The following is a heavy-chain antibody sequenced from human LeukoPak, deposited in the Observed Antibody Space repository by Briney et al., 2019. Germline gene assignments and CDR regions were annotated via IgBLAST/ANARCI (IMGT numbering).Heavy chain of an antibody. CDR1: GFTFGDYA. CDR2: IASETYGGTA. CDR3: TRDQTPYY. Sequence: GGSLRLSCTASGFTFGDYAMTWVRQAPGKGLEWVGFIASETYGGTAEYAASLKGRFTISRDDSKSIAYLQMNSLKTEDTAVYYCTRDQTPYYWGQGTLVTDSS. J-gene: IGHJ4*02. V-gene: IGHV3-49*04.